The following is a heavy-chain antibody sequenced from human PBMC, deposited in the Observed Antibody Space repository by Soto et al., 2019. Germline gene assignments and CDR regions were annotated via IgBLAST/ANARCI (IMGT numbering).Heavy chain of an antibody. J-gene: IGHJ4*02. CDR1: GGTFSSYA. Sequence: AASVKASCKASGGTFSSYAISWVRQAPGQGLEWMGGIIPIFGTANYAQKFQGRVTITADESTSTAYMELSSLRSEDTAVYYCARDYYDFWSGYYKVWGQGTLVTVSS. V-gene: IGHV1-69*13. CDR3: ARDYYDFWSGYYKV. CDR2: IIPIFGTA. D-gene: IGHD3-3*01.